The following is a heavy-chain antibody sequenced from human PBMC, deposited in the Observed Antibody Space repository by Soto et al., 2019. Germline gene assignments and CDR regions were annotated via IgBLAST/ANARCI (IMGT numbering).Heavy chain of an antibody. J-gene: IGHJ6*03. Sequence: SETLSLTCAVYGGSFSDYYWSWIRQPPWKGLEWIGEIYHSGSTDYNPSLKSRATILVDTSKNQFSLTLTSVAAADTAVYYCARGGFSSSGYYYYMDVWGRGTTGTVSS. D-gene: IGHD6-13*01. CDR1: GGSFSDYY. CDR3: ARGGFSSSGYYYYMDV. CDR2: IYHSGST. V-gene: IGHV4-34*01.